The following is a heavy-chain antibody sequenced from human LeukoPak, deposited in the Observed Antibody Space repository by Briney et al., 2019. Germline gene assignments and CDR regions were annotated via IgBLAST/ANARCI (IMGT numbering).Heavy chain of an antibody. J-gene: IGHJ2*01. V-gene: IGHV4-31*03. D-gene: IGHD2-8*01. Sequence: PSETLSLTCTVSGDSISSGGYYWSWIRQHPGKGLEWIGYISYSGSTYYNPSLKSRVTISVDTSKNQFSLKLSSVTAADTAVYYCARVGLYSTSAGYFDLWGHGTLVTVSS. CDR1: GDSISSGGYY. CDR3: ARVGLYSTSAGYFDL. CDR2: ISYSGST.